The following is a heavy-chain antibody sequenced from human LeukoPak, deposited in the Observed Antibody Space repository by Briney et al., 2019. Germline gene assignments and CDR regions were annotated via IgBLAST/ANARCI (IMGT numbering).Heavy chain of an antibody. CDR2: IYYSGST. J-gene: IGHJ4*02. V-gene: IGHV4-39*07. CDR3: TRSDSLFEAAAGTGY. CDR1: GGSISSSSYY. Sequence: SETLSLTCTVSGGSISSSSYYWGWIRQPPGKGLEWIGSIYYSGSTDYNPSLKSRVTISVDTSKNQFSLKLSSVTAADTAVYYCTRSDSLFEAAAGTGYWGQGTLVTVSS. D-gene: IGHD6-13*01.